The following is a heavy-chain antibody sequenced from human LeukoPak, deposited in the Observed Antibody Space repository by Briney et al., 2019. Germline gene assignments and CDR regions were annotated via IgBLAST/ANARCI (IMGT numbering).Heavy chain of an antibody. Sequence: ASVKVSCKASGYTFTSYGISWVRQAPGQGLEWMGWISAYNGNTNYAQKLQGRVTMTTDTSTSTAYMELRSLRSDDTAVYYCARGSALGFRYYYYYMDVWGKGTTVTISS. J-gene: IGHJ6*03. CDR3: ARGSALGFRYYYYYMDV. V-gene: IGHV1-18*01. D-gene: IGHD5-12*01. CDR2: ISAYNGNT. CDR1: GYTFTSYG.